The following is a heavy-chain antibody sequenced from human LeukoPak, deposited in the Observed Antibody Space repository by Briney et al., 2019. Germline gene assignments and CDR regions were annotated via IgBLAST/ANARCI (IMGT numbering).Heavy chain of an antibody. CDR3: AKGITAFGVVIIRDYYFDY. Sequence: PGGSLRLSCAASGLTFSSYGMHWVRKAPGKGLEWVAFIRYDGNNKYYTDSVKGRFTISRDNSKNTVYLQMSSLRAEDTAVYYCAKGITAFGVVIIRDYYFDYWGQGTLVTVSS. CDR1: GLTFSSYG. CDR2: IRYDGNNK. V-gene: IGHV3-30*02. J-gene: IGHJ4*02. D-gene: IGHD3-3*01.